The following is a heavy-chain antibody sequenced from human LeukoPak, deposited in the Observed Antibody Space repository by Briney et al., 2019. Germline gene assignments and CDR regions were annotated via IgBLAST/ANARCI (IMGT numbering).Heavy chain of an antibody. Sequence: ASVKVSCKASGGTFSSYAISWVRQAPGQGLEWMGGIIPIFGTANYAQMFQGRVTITTDESTSTAYMELSSLRSEDTAVYYCARDRGIAARPGGFDYWGQGTLVTVSS. CDR3: ARDRGIAARPGGFDY. J-gene: IGHJ4*02. CDR2: IIPIFGTA. D-gene: IGHD6-6*01. V-gene: IGHV1-69*05. CDR1: GGTFSSYA.